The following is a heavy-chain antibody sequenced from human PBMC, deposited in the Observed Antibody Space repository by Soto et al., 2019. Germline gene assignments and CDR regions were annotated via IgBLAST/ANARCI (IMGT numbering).Heavy chain of an antibody. Sequence: GSVKVSCKASGYTFTSYGISWVRQAPGQGLEWMGWISAYNGNTNYAQKLQGRVTMTTDTSTSTAYMELRSLRSDDTAVYYCARATYYYDSSGYYLDAFDIWGQGTMVTVSS. CDR1: GYTFTSYG. D-gene: IGHD3-22*01. CDR2: ISAYNGNT. CDR3: ARATYYYDSSGYYLDAFDI. J-gene: IGHJ3*02. V-gene: IGHV1-18*01.